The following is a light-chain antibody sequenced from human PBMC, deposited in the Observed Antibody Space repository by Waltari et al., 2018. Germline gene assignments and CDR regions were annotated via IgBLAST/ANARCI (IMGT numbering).Light chain of an antibody. V-gene: IGLV2-14*01. CDR3: SSYTSSSTYV. Sequence: QSALTQPASVSGSPGQSITISCTGTSSDVGGYNYVSWYQQHPGKAPKLMIYEVSNRPSGVYNRVSGSKSGNTASMTISGLQAEDEADYYCSSYTSSSTYVFGTGTKVTVL. CDR2: EVS. J-gene: IGLJ1*01. CDR1: SSDVGGYNY.